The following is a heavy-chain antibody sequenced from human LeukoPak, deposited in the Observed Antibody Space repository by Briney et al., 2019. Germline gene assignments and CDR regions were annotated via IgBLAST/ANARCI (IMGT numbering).Heavy chain of an antibody. CDR2: IYYSGST. Sequence: PSETLSLTCTVSGGSISSSSYYWGWIRQPPGKGLEWIGGIYYSGSTYYNPSLKSRVTISVDTSKNQFSLKLSSVTAADTAVYYCAREGALTMVRGVRTSNWFDPWGQGTLVTVSS. V-gene: IGHV4-39*07. CDR1: GGSISSSSYY. J-gene: IGHJ5*02. D-gene: IGHD3-10*01. CDR3: AREGALTMVRGVRTSNWFDP.